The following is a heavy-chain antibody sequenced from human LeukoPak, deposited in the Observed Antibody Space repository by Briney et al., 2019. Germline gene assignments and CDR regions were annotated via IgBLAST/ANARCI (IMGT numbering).Heavy chain of an antibody. D-gene: IGHD3-10*01. CDR1: GVTLNNYA. J-gene: IGHJ4*02. CDR3: ARPYGPGNYINLGLDF. CDR2: TVPVFATT. V-gene: IGHV1-69*15. Sequence: ASVKVSCKASGVTLNNYAISWVRQAPGQGLEWMGRTVPVFATTTYAQKFQGRVMITADESTSTVHMELSSLTAEDTALYYCARPYGPGNYINLGLDFWGQGALVTVS.